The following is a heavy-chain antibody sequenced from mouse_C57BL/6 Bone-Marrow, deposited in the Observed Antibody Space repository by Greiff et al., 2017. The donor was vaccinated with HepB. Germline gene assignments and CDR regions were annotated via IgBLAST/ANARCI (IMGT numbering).Heavy chain of an antibody. Sequence: QVQLKESGPELVKPGASVKISCKASGYAFSSSWMNWVKQRPGKGLEWIGRIYPGDGDTNYNGKFKGKATLTADKSSSTAYMQLSSLTSEDSAVYFCARYPYGKADYWYFDVWGTGTTVTVSS. D-gene: IGHD2-1*01. V-gene: IGHV1-82*01. J-gene: IGHJ1*03. CDR1: GYAFSSSW. CDR3: ARYPYGKADYWYFDV. CDR2: IYPGDGDT.